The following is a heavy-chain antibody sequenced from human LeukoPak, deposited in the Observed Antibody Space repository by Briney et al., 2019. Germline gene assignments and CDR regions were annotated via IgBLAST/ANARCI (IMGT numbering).Heavy chain of an antibody. D-gene: IGHD2-2*01. CDR1: GYSISSGYY. CDR3: ARSEGYCSSTSCFFPLRWFDP. J-gene: IGHJ5*02. Sequence: PSETLSLTCTVSGYSISSGYYWGCIRQPPGKGLEGIGSIYHSGSTYYNPSLKSRVTISVDTSKNQCSLKLSSVTAADTAVYHCARSEGYCSSTSCFFPLRWFDPWGQGTLVTVSS. V-gene: IGHV4-38-2*02. CDR2: IYHSGST.